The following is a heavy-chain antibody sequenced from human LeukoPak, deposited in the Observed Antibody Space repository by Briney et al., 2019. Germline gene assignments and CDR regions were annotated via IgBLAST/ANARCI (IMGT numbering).Heavy chain of an antibody. Sequence: PGRSLRLSCAASGFTFSSYAMHWVRQAPGKGLEWVAVISYDGSNKYYADSVKGRFTISRDNSKNTLYLQMNSLRAEDTAVYYCAKDLRRYDSSGLFDYWGQGTLVTVSS. CDR1: GFTFSSYA. CDR3: AKDLRRYDSSGLFDY. CDR2: ISYDGSNK. J-gene: IGHJ4*02. V-gene: IGHV3-30*04. D-gene: IGHD3-22*01.